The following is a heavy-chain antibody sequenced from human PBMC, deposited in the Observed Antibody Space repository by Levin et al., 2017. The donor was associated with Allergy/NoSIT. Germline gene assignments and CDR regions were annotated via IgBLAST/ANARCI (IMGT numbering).Heavy chain of an antibody. CDR1: GYSFTSYW. Sequence: GESLKISCQASGYSFTSYWFGWVRQRPGKGLEWMGLIFPSDSDTRVSPSFQGQIIMSVDKSTSTAYLQWSSLKASDTAMYYCARRDSDGSNAFDYWGQGTLVTVSS. D-gene: IGHD4-23*01. J-gene: IGHJ4*02. CDR2: IFPSDSDT. CDR3: ARRDSDGSNAFDY. V-gene: IGHV5-51*01.